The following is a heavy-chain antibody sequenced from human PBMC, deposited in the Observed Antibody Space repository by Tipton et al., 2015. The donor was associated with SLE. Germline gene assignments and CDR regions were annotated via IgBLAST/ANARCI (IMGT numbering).Heavy chain of an antibody. D-gene: IGHD5-12*01. J-gene: IGHJ4*02. CDR2: ISGSGGST. Sequence: SLRLSCAASGFTFSSYAMSWVRQAPGKGLEWVSGISGSGGSTYYADSVKGRFTISRDNSKNTLYLQMNSLRAEDTAVYYCVRDRSGYSPYCFDYWGQGTLVTVSS. V-gene: IGHV3-23*01. CDR1: GFTFSSYA. CDR3: VRDRSGYSPYCFDY.